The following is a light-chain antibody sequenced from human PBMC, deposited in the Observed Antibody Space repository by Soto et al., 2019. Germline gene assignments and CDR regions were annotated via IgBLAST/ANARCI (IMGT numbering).Light chain of an antibody. CDR1: QSVNRN. V-gene: IGKV3-15*01. J-gene: IGKJ1*01. CDR3: QQYNNWPQT. Sequence: EIVMTQSPATLSVSPGERASLSCRASQSVNRNLAWYQQKPGQAPRLPIFGPSTRATGVPGRFSGSGSGTEFTLTISSLQSEDFAVYYCQQYNNWPQTFGQGTKVEIK. CDR2: GPS.